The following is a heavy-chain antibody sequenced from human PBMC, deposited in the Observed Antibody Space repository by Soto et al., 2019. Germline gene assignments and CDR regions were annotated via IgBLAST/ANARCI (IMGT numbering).Heavy chain of an antibody. Sequence: SETLSLTCTVSGGSISSGSYYWGWIRQPPGKGLEWIGSIYYSGSTYYNPSLKSRVTISVDTSKNQFSLKLSSVTAADTAVYYCARLSGFYDILTGYPYWGQGTLVTVSS. D-gene: IGHD3-9*01. CDR3: ARLSGFYDILTGYPY. CDR2: IYYSGST. CDR1: GGSISSGSYY. V-gene: IGHV4-39*01. J-gene: IGHJ4*02.